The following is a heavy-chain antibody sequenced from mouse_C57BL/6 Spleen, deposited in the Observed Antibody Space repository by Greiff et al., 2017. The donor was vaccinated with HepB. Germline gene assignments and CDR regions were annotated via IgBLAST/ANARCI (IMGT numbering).Heavy chain of an antibody. CDR2: INPNYGTT. V-gene: IGHV1-39*01. D-gene: IGHD1-2*01. CDR1: GYSFTDYN. Sequence: EVKLQESGPELVKPGASVKISCKASGYSFTDYNTNWVKQSNGKSLEWIGVINPNYGTTSYNQKFKGKATLTVDQSSSTAYMQLNSLTSEDSAVYYCARGGVVTTAGFACWGQGTLVTVSA. CDR3: ARGGVVTTAGFAC. J-gene: IGHJ3*01.